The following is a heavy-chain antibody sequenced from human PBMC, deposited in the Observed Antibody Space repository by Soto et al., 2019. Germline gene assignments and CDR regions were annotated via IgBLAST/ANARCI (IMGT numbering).Heavy chain of an antibody. V-gene: IGHV4-59*01. D-gene: IGHD3-22*01. CDR1: GDSISTFY. J-gene: IGHJ4*02. CDR3: ARGRTVRNYADDSSDYFYFFDY. CDR2: VYYTGST. Sequence: PSETLSLTCTVSGDSISTFYWGWMRQSPGKELEWIGYVYYTGSTNYNPSLKSRVTISMDRSKNQFSLKLTSANAADTAVYYCARGRTVRNYADDSSDYFYFFDYWGQGTQVTVSS.